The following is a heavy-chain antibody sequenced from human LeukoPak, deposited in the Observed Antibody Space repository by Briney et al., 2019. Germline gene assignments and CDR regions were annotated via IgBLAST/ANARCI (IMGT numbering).Heavy chain of an antibody. CDR2: IIPIFGTA. D-gene: IGHD3-3*01. CDR3: ASAFWSGYSVAYYYYGMDV. CDR1: GGTFSSYA. Sequence: ASVKVSCKASGGTFSSYAISWVRQAPGQGLEWMGGIIPIFGTANYAQKFQGRVTITADESTSTAYMELSSLRSEDTAVYYCASAFWSGYSVAYYYYGMDVWGQGTTVTVSS. V-gene: IGHV1-69*13. J-gene: IGHJ6*02.